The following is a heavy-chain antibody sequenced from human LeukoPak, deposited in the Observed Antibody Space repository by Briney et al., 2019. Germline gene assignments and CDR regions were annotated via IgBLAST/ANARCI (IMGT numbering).Heavy chain of an antibody. J-gene: IGHJ4*02. D-gene: IGHD3-22*01. CDR1: GFTFGDYA. V-gene: IGHV3-49*04. CDR2: IRDKGSGGTT. CDR3: ARMKRKDYYDRSGYYRVLDY. Sequence: GGSLRLSCKASGFTFGDYAMSWVRQAPGKGLEWVSFIRDKGSGGTTEYAASVQGRFIISRDDSKSITYLQMNSLKTEDTAVYYCARMKRKDYYDRSGYYRVLDYWGQGTLVTVSS.